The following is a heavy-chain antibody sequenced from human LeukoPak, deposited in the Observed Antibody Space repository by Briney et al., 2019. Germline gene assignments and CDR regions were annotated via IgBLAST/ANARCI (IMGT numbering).Heavy chain of an antibody. V-gene: IGHV4-59*08. CDR1: GGSISSYY. CDR3: ASNYDSSGYYPTYFDY. Sequence: SETLSLTCTVSGGSISSYYWSWIRQPPGKGLEWIGYIYYSGSTNYNPSLKSRVTISVDTSKNQFSLKLSSGTAADTAVYYCASNYDSSGYYPTYFDYWGQGTLVTVSS. CDR2: IYYSGST. J-gene: IGHJ4*02. D-gene: IGHD3-22*01.